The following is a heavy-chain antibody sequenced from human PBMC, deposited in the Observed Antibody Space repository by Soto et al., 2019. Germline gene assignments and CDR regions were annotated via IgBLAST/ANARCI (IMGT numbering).Heavy chain of an antibody. CDR1: GGSISSYY. CDR3: ARGGGIYCSSTSCYGSYYFDY. D-gene: IGHD2-2*01. CDR2: IFYSGST. Sequence: QVQLQESGPGLVKPSETLSLTCTVSGGSISSYYWSWIRQPPGKGLEWIGYIFYSGSTKYNPSLNGRVTISVDTSKNQFSLKLSSVTAADTAVYYCARGGGIYCSSTSCYGSYYFDYWGQGTLVTVSS. V-gene: IGHV4-59*01. J-gene: IGHJ4*02.